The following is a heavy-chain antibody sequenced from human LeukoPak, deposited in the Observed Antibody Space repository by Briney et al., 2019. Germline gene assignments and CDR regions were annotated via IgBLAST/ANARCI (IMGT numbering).Heavy chain of an antibody. CDR1: GFTVSSNY. J-gene: IGHJ4*02. V-gene: IGHV3-53*05. D-gene: IGHD3-9*01. CDR2: IYTGGST. Sequence: GGSLRLSCAASGFTVSSNYMRWVRQAPGKGLEWVSVIYTGGSTYYADSVKGRFTISRDNSKNTLYLQMNSLRAEDTAVYYCAKANKNFDWLGYFDYWGQGTLVTVSS. CDR3: AKANKNFDWLGYFDY.